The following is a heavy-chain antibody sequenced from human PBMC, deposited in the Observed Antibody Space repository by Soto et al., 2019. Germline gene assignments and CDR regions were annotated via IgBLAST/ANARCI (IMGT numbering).Heavy chain of an antibody. CDR2: ISYDGTNT. CDR1: GFTFSNYA. V-gene: IGHV3-30-3*01. D-gene: IGHD2-21*02. Sequence: QMQLVESGGGVVQPGRSLRLSCVASGFTFSNYAVHWVRQAPGKGLEWVALISYDGTNTYYADSVKGRFTISRDNSKNTLYLQMNTLRPEDTAVYYCAVTPPYGMDVWGQGTTVTVSS. CDR3: AVTPPYGMDV. J-gene: IGHJ6*02.